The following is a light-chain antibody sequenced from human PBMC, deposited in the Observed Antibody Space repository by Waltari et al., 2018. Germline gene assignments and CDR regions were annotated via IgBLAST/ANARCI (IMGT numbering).Light chain of an antibody. CDR2: DVS. CDR1: NGDVGGYYY. V-gene: IGLV2-14*03. CDR3: TAYRSTNTRVI. J-gene: IGLJ2*01. Sequence: QSALPQPASVSGSPGQSITISCTGINGDVGGYYYVRWYQQYPGKAPILLIYDVSHRPSGVSSRFSASKSGNTASLTISGLQAEDEADYYCTAYRSTNTRVIFGGGTKLAVL.